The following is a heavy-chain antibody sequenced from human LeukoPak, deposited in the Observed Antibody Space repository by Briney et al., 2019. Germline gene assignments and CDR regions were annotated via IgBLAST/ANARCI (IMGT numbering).Heavy chain of an antibody. V-gene: IGHV1-18*01. CDR1: GYTFTSYG. D-gene: IGHD3-3*01. Sequence: ASANVSCTASGYTFTSYGISWVRQAPGQGLEWMGWISAYNGNTNYAQKLQGRVTMTTDTSTSTAYMELRSLRSDDTAVYYCARDHLEGLPHFDYWGQGTLVTVSS. CDR3: ARDHLEGLPHFDY. J-gene: IGHJ4*02. CDR2: ISAYNGNT.